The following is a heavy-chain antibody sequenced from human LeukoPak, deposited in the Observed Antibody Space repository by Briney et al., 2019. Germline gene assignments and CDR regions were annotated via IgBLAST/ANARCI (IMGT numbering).Heavy chain of an antibody. Sequence: ASVKVSCKASGYTFTSYGISWVRQAPGQGLEWMGWISAYNDNTYYAQKLQGRVTMTTGTSTSTAYMELRSLRSDDTAVYYCARDTKRSRARWENLGFDPWGQGTLVTVSS. CDR2: ISAYNDNT. D-gene: IGHD1-26*01. J-gene: IGHJ5*02. CDR3: ARDTKRSRARWENLGFDP. CDR1: GYTFTSYG. V-gene: IGHV1-18*04.